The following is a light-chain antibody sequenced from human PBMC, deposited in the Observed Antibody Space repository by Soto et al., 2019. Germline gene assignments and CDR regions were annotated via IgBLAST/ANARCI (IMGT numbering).Light chain of an antibody. CDR3: QQYNNWPPLT. CDR2: DAS. Sequence: IQLTQSPSFLSASVGDRVTITCRASQGINIFLAWFQQKPGKAPKLLIYDASSLESGVPSRFSGSGSGTEFTLTISSLQSEDFAVYYCQQYNNWPPLTFGGGTKVDIK. V-gene: IGKV1D-13*01. J-gene: IGKJ4*01. CDR1: QGINIF.